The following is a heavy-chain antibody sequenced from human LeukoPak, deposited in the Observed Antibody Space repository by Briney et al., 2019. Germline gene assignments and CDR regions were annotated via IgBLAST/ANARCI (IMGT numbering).Heavy chain of an antibody. D-gene: IGHD3-22*01. J-gene: IGHJ4*02. CDR3: ATGDYYDSSGYYYDY. CDR1: GGTFSSYA. Sequence: GASVKVSCKASGGTFSSYAISWVRQAPGQGLEWMGGIIPIFGTANYAQKFQGRVTITTDESTSTAYMELSSLISEDTAVYYCATGDYYDSSGYYYDYWGRGTLVTVSS. CDR2: IIPIFGTA. V-gene: IGHV1-69*05.